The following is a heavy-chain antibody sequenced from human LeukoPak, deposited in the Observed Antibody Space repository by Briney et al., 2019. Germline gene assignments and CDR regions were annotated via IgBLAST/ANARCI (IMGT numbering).Heavy chain of an antibody. D-gene: IGHD3-16*01. V-gene: IGHV4-30-4*08. J-gene: IGHJ4*02. CDR2: IYYSGST. Sequence: SQTLSLTCTVSGGSISSGDYYWSWIRQPPGKGLEWIGYIYYSGSTYYNPSLKSRVTISVDTSKNQFSLKLSSVTAADTAVYYCAKDRRPRGTVDYWGQGTLVTVSS. CDR1: GGSISSGDYY. CDR3: AKDRRPRGTVDY.